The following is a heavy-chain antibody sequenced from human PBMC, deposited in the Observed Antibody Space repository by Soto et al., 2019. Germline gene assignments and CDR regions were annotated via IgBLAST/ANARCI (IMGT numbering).Heavy chain of an antibody. Sequence: ASVKVSCKASGYTFTGYYMHWVLQAPGQGLEWMGWINPNSGGTNYAQKFQGRVTMTRDTSISTAYMELSRLRSDDTAVYYCARDVDDSSGYPDTWGPYYYYGMDVWGQGTTVTVSS. D-gene: IGHD3-22*01. CDR1: GYTFTGYY. CDR2: INPNSGGT. CDR3: ARDVDDSSGYPDTWGPYYYYGMDV. J-gene: IGHJ6*02. V-gene: IGHV1-2*02.